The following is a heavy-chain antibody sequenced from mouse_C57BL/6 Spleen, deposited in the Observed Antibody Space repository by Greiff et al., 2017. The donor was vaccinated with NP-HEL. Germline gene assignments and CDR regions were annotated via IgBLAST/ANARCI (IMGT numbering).Heavy chain of an antibody. D-gene: IGHD2-2*01. V-gene: IGHV1-22*01. CDR1: GYTFTDYN. J-gene: IGHJ3*01. CDR3: ARAWLREPWFAY. CDR2: INPNNGGT. Sequence: EVQRVESGPELVKPGASVKMSCKASGYTFTDYNMHWVKQSHGKSLEWIGYINPNNGGTSYNQKFKGKATLTVNKSSSTAYMELRSLTSEDSAVYYCARAWLREPWFAYWGQGTLVTVSA.